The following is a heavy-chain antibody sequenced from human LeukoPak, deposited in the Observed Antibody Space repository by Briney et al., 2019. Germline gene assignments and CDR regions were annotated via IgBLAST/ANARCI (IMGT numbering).Heavy chain of an antibody. J-gene: IGHJ4*02. Sequence: GGSLRLSCATSGFSFSTYWMHWVRQAPGKGLVWVSRVNSDGTDTTYADSVKGRFTISRDNAKNTLYLQMNSLRAEDTAIYYCVRDGYNWVHSDYWGQGTLVIVSS. CDR2: VNSDGTDT. V-gene: IGHV3-74*01. D-gene: IGHD5-24*01. CDR1: GFSFSTYW. CDR3: VRDGYNWVHSDY.